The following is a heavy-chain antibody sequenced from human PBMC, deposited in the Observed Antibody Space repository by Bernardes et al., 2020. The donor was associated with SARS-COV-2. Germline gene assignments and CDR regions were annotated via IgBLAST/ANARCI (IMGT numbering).Heavy chain of an antibody. CDR1: GFTVSSNY. D-gene: IGHD3-16*01. Sequence: GGSLRLSCAASGFTVSSNYMSWVRQAPGKGLEWVSVIYSGGSTYYADSVKGRFTISRDNSKNTLYLQMNSLRAEDTAVYYCARDPRGFFTVWHYYGMDVWGQGTTVTVSS. CDR3: ARDPRGFFTVWHYYGMDV. J-gene: IGHJ6*02. V-gene: IGHV3-66*01. CDR2: IYSGGST.